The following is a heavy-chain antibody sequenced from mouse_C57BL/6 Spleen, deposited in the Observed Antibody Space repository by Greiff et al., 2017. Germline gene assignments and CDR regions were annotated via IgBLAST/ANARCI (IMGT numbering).Heavy chain of an antibody. V-gene: IGHV1-39*01. CDR3: ARSRGFITTVVGGVYFDY. Sequence: VQLKESGPELVKPGASVKISCKASGYSFTDYNMNWVKQSNGKSLEWIGVINPNYGTTSYNQKFKGKDTLTVDQSSSTAYMQLNSLTSEDSAVYYCARSRGFITTVVGGVYFDYWGQGTTLTVSS. D-gene: IGHD1-1*01. J-gene: IGHJ2*01. CDR1: GYSFTDYN. CDR2: INPNYGTT.